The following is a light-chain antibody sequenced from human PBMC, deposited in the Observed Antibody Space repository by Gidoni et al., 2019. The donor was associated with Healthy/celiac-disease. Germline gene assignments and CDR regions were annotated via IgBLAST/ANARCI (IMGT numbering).Light chain of an antibody. J-gene: IGKJ2*01. V-gene: IGKV4-1*01. CDR2: WAS. Sequence: DIVMTQSPDSLAVSLGERATINCKSSQSVLYNSNNKNYLAWYQQKPGQPPKLLIYWASTRESGVPDRFSGSGSGTDFTLTISSLQAEDVAVYYCQQYYSTLPYTFXXXTKLEIK. CDR3: QQYYSTLPYT. CDR1: QSVLYNSNNKNY.